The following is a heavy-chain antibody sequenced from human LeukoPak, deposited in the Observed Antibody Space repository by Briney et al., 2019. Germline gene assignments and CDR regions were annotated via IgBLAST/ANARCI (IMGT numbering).Heavy chain of an antibody. J-gene: IGHJ4*02. CDR1: GGSFSGYY. V-gene: IGHV4-34*01. CDR3: ARQSRGLPPPRGY. D-gene: IGHD3-10*01. CDR2: INHSGST. Sequence: SETLSLTCAVYGGSFSGYYWSWIRQPPGKGLEWIGEINHSGSTNYNPSLKSRVTISVDASKNQFSLKLSSVTAADTAVYYCARQSRGLPPPRGYWGQGTLVTVSS.